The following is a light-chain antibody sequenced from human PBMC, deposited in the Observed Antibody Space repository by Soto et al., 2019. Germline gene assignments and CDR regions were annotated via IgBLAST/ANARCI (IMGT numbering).Light chain of an antibody. CDR1: QSISTN. CDR3: QQYNTWPPFT. V-gene: IGKV3-15*01. CDR2: GAS. Sequence: EIVMTQSPATLPVSPGERVTLSCTASQSISTNLAWYQHKPGQAPRLLIYGASTRPTGIPARFSGSGSGTEFTLTISSLQSEDFAVYYCQQYNTWPPFTFGQGTKVDIK. J-gene: IGKJ2*01.